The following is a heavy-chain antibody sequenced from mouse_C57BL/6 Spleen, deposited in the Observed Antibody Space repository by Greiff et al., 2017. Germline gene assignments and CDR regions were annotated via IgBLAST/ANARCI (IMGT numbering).Heavy chain of an antibody. V-gene: IGHV1-67*01. J-gene: IGHJ1*03. Sequence: QVQLKQSGPELVRPGVSVKISCKGSGYTFTDYAMHWVKQSHAKSLEWIGVISTYYGDASYNQKFKDKATMTVDKSSSTAYMELARLTSEASAFYYWARSGLTGTPFWYFDVWGTGTTVTVSS. CDR3: ARSGLTGTPFWYFDV. D-gene: IGHD4-1*01. CDR1: GYTFTDYA. CDR2: ISTYYGDA.